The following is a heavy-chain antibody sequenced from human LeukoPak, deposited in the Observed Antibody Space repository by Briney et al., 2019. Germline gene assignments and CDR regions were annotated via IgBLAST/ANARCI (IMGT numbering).Heavy chain of an antibody. D-gene: IGHD6-6*01. CDR1: GFTFNGFA. J-gene: IGHJ4*02. V-gene: IGHV3-64*01. Sequence: PGGSLRLSCVASGFTFNGFAMHWVRQAPGKGLEYVSAINNNGDSPYYAKSVKGRFTISRDNSKNTLYLQMGSLTTEDMAVYYCARGGGYSSACFDNWGQGTLVTVSS. CDR3: ARGGGYSSACFDN. CDR2: INNNGDSP.